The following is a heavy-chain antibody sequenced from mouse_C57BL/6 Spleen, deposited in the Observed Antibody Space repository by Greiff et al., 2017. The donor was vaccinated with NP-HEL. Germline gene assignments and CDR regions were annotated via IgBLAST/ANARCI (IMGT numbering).Heavy chain of an antibody. CDR1: GYTFTDYE. CDR3: ARDYDKGYFDY. Sequence: QVQLQQSGAELVRPGASVTLSCKASGYTFTDYEMHWVKQTPVHGLEWIGAIDPETGGTAYNQKFKGKAILTADKSSSTAYMELRSLTSEDTAVYYCARDYDKGYFDYWGQGTTLTVSS. CDR2: IDPETGGT. V-gene: IGHV1-15*01. J-gene: IGHJ2*01. D-gene: IGHD2-4*01.